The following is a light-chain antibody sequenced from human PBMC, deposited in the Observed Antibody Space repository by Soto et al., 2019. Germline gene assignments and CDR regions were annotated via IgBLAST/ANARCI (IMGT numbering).Light chain of an antibody. CDR3: LQDHDDPRT. CDR1: QDISKD. Sequence: AIQMTQSPTSLSASVGDRVIITCRASQDISKDLGWYQQKPGKAPKFLIYSATSRQSGVPSTFSGSGFGTDFTLTISSLQPEDFATYYCLQDHDDPRTFGQGTKVEF. V-gene: IGKV1-6*01. CDR2: SAT. J-gene: IGKJ1*01.